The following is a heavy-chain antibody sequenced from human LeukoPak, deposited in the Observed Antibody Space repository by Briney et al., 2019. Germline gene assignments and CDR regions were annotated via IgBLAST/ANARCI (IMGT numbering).Heavy chain of an antibody. CDR3: ASPIAAAISNWYFDL. V-gene: IGHV1-2*02. CDR1: GYTFTGYY. CDR2: INPNSGGT. Sequence: ASVKVSCKASGYTFTGYYMHWVRQAPGQGLEWMEWINPNSGGTNYAQKFQGRVTMTRDTSISTAYMELSRLRSDDTAVYYCASPIAAAISNWYFDLWGRGTLVTVSS. D-gene: IGHD6-13*01. J-gene: IGHJ2*01.